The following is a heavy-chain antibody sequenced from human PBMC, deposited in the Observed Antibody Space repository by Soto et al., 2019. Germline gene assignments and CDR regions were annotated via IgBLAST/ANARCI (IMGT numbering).Heavy chain of an antibody. CDR3: ANDIVVVPAATAIFDY. J-gene: IGHJ4*02. D-gene: IGHD2-2*01. CDR1: GFTFSSYA. Sequence: GSLRLSCAASGFTFSSYAMSWVRQAPGKGLEWVSAISGSGGSTYYADSVKGRFTISRDNSKNTLYLQMNSLRAEDTAVYYCANDIVVVPAATAIFDYWGQGTLVTVSS. CDR2: ISGSGGST. V-gene: IGHV3-23*01.